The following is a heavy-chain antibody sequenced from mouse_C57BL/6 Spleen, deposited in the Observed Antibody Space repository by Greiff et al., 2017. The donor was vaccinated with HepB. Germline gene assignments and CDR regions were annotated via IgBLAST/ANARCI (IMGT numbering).Heavy chain of an antibody. CDR2: IYPGSGST. D-gene: IGHD5-5*01. CDR3: ARSGLPYAMDY. J-gene: IGHJ4*01. Sequence: QVQLQQPGAELVKPGASVKMSCKASGYTFTSYWMTWVKQRPGQGLEWIGDIYPGSGSTNYNEKFKSKATLTVDTSSSTAYMQLSSLTSEDSAVYYCARSGLPYAMDYWGQRTSVTVSS. CDR1: GYTFTSYW. V-gene: IGHV1-55*01.